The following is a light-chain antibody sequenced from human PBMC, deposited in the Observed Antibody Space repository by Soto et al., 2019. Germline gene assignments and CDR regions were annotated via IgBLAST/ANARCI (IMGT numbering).Light chain of an antibody. V-gene: IGKV3-20*01. CDR2: AAS. Sequence: EIVLTQSPGTLSLSPGERATLSCRASQSVGNNYLAWYQQKVGQAPRLLIFAASKRATGIPDRFSGSGSGPDFTLTISRLEPEDFAVYYCQQYGTSPWTFGQGTKVEIK. J-gene: IGKJ1*01. CDR1: QSVGNNY. CDR3: QQYGTSPWT.